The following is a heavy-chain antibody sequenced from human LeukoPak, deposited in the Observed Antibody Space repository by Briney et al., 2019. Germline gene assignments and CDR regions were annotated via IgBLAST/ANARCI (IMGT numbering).Heavy chain of an antibody. CDR2: ISYDGNKK. Sequence: GGSLRLSCTASGFTFSNFVMHWVRQPPGKGLQWVTEISYDGNKKTYVDSVKGRFTISRDNSKNTLYLQMNSLRAGDTAVYYCAKDPIFSGSYGVFDYWGLGTLVTVSS. V-gene: IGHV3-30-3*01. D-gene: IGHD1-26*01. J-gene: IGHJ4*02. CDR1: GFTFSNFV. CDR3: AKDPIFSGSYGVFDY.